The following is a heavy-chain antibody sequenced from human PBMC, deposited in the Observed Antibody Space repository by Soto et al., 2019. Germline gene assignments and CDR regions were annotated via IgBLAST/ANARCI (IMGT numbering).Heavy chain of an antibody. CDR3: GRWLGTSYGMDV. D-gene: IGHD3-10*01. CDR2: IYHNGSP. CDR1: GGSISSTNC. V-gene: IGHV4-4*02. J-gene: IGHJ6*02. Sequence: QVQLQESGPGLVQPSGTLSLTCAVSGGSISSTNCWSWVRQSPGKGLEWIGEIYHNGSPDYTPSLKSRVTISVDKSKYHVFVKLSSVTAADTAMYFCGRWLGTSYGMDVWGQGTAVNVSS.